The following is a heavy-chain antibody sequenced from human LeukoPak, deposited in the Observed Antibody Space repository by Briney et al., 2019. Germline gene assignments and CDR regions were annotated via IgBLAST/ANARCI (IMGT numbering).Heavy chain of an antibody. D-gene: IGHD2-2*01. Sequence: GGSLRLSCAASGFTFSSYSMNWVRQAPGKGLEWVASIKQDGGEEFYVDSVKGRFSISRDNSKNTLYLQMNSLRAEDTAVYYCAIIVVVPAATPFDYWGQGTLVTVSS. J-gene: IGHJ4*02. CDR1: GFTFSSYS. CDR2: IKQDGGEE. CDR3: AIIVVVPAATPFDY. V-gene: IGHV3-7*03.